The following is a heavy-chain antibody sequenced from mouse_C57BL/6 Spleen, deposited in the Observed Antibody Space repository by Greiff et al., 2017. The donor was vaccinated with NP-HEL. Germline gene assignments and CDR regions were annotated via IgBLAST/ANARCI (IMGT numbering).Heavy chain of an antibody. D-gene: IGHD1-1*01. J-gene: IGHJ2*01. Sequence: EVKLQESGPGLVKPSQSLSLTCSVTGYSITSGYYWNWIRQFPGNKLEWMGYISYDGSNNYNPSLKNRISITRDTSKNQFFLKLNSVTTEDTATYYCARDYYGSSPYCDYWGQGTTLTVSS. V-gene: IGHV3-6*01. CDR3: ARDYYGSSPYCDY. CDR1: GYSITSGYY. CDR2: ISYDGSN.